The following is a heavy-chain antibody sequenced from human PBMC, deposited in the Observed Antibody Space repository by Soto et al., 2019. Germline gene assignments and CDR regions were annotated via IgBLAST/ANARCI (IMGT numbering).Heavy chain of an antibody. D-gene: IGHD1-26*01. J-gene: IGHJ4*02. Sequence: EVQVVESGGGLVQPGGSLRLSCAASGFTFSNFWMHWVRQAPGKGLVWVSRINTDGNSATYADTVKGRFTISRDNAENTVYLQMNGLTAEDTAVYYCTRDTMGATSYWGQGTLVTVSS. CDR1: GFTFSNFW. CDR2: INTDGNSA. V-gene: IGHV3-74*01. CDR3: TRDTMGATSY.